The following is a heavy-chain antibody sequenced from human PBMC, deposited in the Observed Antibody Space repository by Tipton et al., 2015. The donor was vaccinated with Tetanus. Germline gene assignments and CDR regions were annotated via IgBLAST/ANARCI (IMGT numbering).Heavy chain of an antibody. CDR2: ISYSGST. V-gene: IGHV4-39*01. J-gene: IGHJ6*02. CDR1: GASISSSSHY. Sequence: TLSLTCIVSGASISSSSHYWGWIRQPPGKGLEWIGSISYSGSTYQNPSPKSRVTISVDTSKNQFSLKLSSVTAADTAAYYCARGSVSRPGNRFPWGQVPGFYYGMDVWGQGTTVTVSS. CDR3: ARGSVSRPGNRFPWGQVPGFYYGMDV. D-gene: IGHD1-14*01.